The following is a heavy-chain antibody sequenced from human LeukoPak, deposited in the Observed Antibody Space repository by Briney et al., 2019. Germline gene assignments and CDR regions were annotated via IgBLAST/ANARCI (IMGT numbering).Heavy chain of an antibody. CDR2: TYHRSTWYD. Sequence: SQTLSLACAISGDIVSSNNAAWNWIRQSPSRGLEWLGRTYHRSTWYDDYVVSVRSRLTITPDISKNQVSLQLNSVTPEDTAVYYCTREVAGTGGFDYWGQGITVTVSS. D-gene: IGHD6-13*01. J-gene: IGHJ4*02. CDR3: TREVAGTGGFDY. V-gene: IGHV6-1*01. CDR1: GDIVSSNNAA.